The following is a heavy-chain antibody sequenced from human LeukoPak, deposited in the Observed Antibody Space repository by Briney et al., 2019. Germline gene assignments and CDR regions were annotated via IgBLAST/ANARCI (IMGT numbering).Heavy chain of an antibody. CDR3: ARNVGATRGWFDP. J-gene: IGHJ5*02. D-gene: IGHD1-26*01. V-gene: IGHV4-30-4*08. CDR2: IYYSGST. Sequence: PSETLSLTCTVSGGSISSGDYYWSWIRQPPGKGLEWIGYIYYSGSTYYNPSLKSRVTISVDTSKNQFSLKLSSVTAADTAVYYCARNVGATRGWFDPWGQGTLVTVSS. CDR1: GGSISSGDYY.